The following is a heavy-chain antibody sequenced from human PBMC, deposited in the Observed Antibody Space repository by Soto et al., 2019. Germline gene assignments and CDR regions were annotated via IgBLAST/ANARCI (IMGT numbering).Heavy chain of an antibody. CDR1: GYTFTSYD. J-gene: IGHJ6*02. D-gene: IGHD2-8*02. Sequence: ASVKVSCKASGYTFTSYDINWLRQATGQGFEYLGWMNPNSGNTGYAQNFQGRVTITADKSTSTAYMELSSLTSDDTAVYYCASHFTGVLVLGTSPPGGDNYGWDVWGQGTTVTVSS. V-gene: IGHV1-8*01. CDR2: MNPNSGNT. CDR3: ASHFTGVLVLGTSPPGGDNYGWDV.